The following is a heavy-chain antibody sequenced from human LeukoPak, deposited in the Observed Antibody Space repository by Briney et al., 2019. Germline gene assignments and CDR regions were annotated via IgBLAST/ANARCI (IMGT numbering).Heavy chain of an antibody. V-gene: IGHV4-34*01. J-gene: IGHJ5*02. D-gene: IGHD6-19*01. CDR2: IHDSGRT. Sequence: SETLSLTCAVYGGSFRNYWWTWIRQPPGKGLEWIGEIHDSGRTNYNPSLKSRVTMSVDTSKNQFSLKLSSVTAADTAVYYCARSPSGWYPNWFDPWGQGTLVTVSS. CDR1: GGSFRNYW. CDR3: ARSPSGWYPNWFDP.